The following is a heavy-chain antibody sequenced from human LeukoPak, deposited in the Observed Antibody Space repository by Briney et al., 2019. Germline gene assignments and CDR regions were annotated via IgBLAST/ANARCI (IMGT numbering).Heavy chain of an antibody. D-gene: IGHD5-12*01. CDR3: AKDQRVATISSYFDY. CDR2: ISYDGSNK. V-gene: IGHV3-30*18. J-gene: IGHJ4*02. Sequence: GGSLRLSCAASGFTFSSYGMHWVRQAPGKGLEWVAVISYDGSNKYYADSVKGRFTISRDNSKNTLYPQMNSLRAEDTAVYYCAKDQRVATISSYFDYWGQGTLVTVSS. CDR1: GFTFSSYG.